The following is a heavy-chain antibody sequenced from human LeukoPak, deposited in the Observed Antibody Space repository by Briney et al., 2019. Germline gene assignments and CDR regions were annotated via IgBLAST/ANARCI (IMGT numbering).Heavy chain of an antibody. CDR3: ARGFKNAFDI. CDR1: GFTLSSYW. CDR2: INSDGSTT. V-gene: IGHV3-74*01. J-gene: IGHJ3*02. Sequence: GGSLRLSCAASGFTLSSYWMHWVRQAPGKGLLWVSRINSDGSTTSYGDSVKGRFTISRDNAKNTLYLQMNSLRAEDTAVYYCARGFKNAFDIWGQGTMVTVSS.